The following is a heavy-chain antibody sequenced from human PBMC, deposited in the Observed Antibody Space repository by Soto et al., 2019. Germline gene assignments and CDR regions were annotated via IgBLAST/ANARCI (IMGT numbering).Heavy chain of an antibody. CDR3: ARDPYHILMVNTLNIYGTDV. Sequence: QVQLVQSGAEVKKPGASVKVSCKASGYTFTTYDISWVRQAPGQGLEWMGRISTYNGNTNYPQSLQGRLTMTTDTSTTTSYMDLRTPISELTALYHNARDPYHILMVNTLNIYGTDVWGQGTTVTVSS. J-gene: IGHJ6*02. CDR2: ISTYNGNT. CDR1: GYTFTTYD. V-gene: IGHV1-18*01. D-gene: IGHD2-8*01.